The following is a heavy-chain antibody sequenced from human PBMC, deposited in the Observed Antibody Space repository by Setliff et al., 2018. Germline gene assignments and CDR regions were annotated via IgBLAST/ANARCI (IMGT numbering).Heavy chain of an antibody. CDR2: INHSGST. CDR1: GGSFSGYY. J-gene: IGHJ4*02. CDR3: ARGRIAVAGTGVGPFDY. D-gene: IGHD6-19*01. V-gene: IGHV4-34*01. Sequence: SETLSLTCAVYGGSFSGYYWSWIRQPPGKGLEWIGEINHSGSTNYNPSLKSRVTISVDTSKNQFSLKLSSVTAADTAVYYCARGRIAVAGTGVGPFDYWGQGTLVTVPQ.